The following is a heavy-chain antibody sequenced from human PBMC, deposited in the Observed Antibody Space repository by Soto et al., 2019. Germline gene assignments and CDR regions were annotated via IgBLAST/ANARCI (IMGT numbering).Heavy chain of an antibody. CDR3: AKDQIQLWPYGMDV. CDR1: GCTFSSYA. Sequence: GVSLRLSCAASGCTFSSYAMSWVRQAPGKGLEWVSAISGSGGSTYYADSVKGRFTISRDNSKNTVYLQMNSLRAEDTAVYYCAKDQIQLWPYGMDVWGQGTTVTVSS. CDR2: ISGSGGST. V-gene: IGHV3-23*01. J-gene: IGHJ6*02. D-gene: IGHD5-18*01.